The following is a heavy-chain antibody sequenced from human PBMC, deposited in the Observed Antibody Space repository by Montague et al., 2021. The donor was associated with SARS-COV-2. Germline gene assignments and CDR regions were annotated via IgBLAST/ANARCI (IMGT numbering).Heavy chain of an antibody. Sequence: TLSLTCTVSGGSISGGVYYWSWVRQHPGKGLECLGYIYFSGTTYYNPSLKSRLTISVDPSQNQFSLNLNSVTAADTAVYYCARGPGITASDGAFDIWGQGTMVTVFS. J-gene: IGHJ3*02. CDR3: ARGPGITASDGAFDI. CDR1: GGSISGGVYY. D-gene: IGHD6-25*01. V-gene: IGHV4-31*03. CDR2: IYFSGTT.